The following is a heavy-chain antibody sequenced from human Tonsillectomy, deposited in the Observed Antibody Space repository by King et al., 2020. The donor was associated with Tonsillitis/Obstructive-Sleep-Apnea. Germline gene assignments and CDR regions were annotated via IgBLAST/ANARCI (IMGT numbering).Heavy chain of an antibody. CDR2: ISYDGSNK. D-gene: IGHD2/OR15-2a*01. J-gene: IGHJ4*02. Sequence: VQLVESGGGVVQPGRSLRLSCAASGFTFSSYGMHWVRQAPGKGLEWVAVISYDGSNKYYADSVKGRFTISRDNSKNTLYLQMNSLRAEDTAVYYCAKDQGYFDFDYWGQGTLVTVSS. V-gene: IGHV3-30*18. CDR1: GFTFSSYG. CDR3: AKDQGYFDFDY.